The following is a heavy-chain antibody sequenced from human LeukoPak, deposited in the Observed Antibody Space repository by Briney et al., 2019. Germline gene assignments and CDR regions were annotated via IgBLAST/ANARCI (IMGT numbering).Heavy chain of an antibody. CDR2: VYHSGST. CDR3: ARDRYSSSWWAYYFDY. V-gene: IGHV4-59*12. Sequence: SETLSLTCTVSGGSIGNYYWSWVRQPPEKGLEWIGYVYHSGSTNYNPSLKSRVIISVDTSKNQFSLQLNSVTPEDTAVYYCARDRYSSSWWAYYFDYWGQGTLVTVSS. CDR1: GGSIGNYY. J-gene: IGHJ4*02. D-gene: IGHD6-13*01.